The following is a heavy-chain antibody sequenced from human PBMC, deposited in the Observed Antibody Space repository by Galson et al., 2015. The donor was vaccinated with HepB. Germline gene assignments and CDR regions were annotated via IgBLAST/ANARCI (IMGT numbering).Heavy chain of an antibody. CDR3: ARAVSNYYDSSGYSN. D-gene: IGHD3-22*01. V-gene: IGHV1-18*04. Sequence: SVKVSCKASGYTFTSYGISWVRQAPGQGLEWMGWISAYNGNTNYAQKLQGRVTMTTDTSTSTAYMELRSLRSDDTAVYYCARAVSNYYDSSGYSNWGQGTLVTVSS. CDR1: GYTFTSYG. CDR2: ISAYNGNT. J-gene: IGHJ4*02.